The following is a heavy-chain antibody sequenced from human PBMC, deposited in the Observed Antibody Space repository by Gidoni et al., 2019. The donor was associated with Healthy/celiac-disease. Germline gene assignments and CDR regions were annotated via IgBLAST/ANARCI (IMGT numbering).Heavy chain of an antibody. CDR3: AHTAGHITIFGVRWHGMDV. CDR2: IYWDDDK. V-gene: IGHV2-5*02. CDR1: GFSLSTSGVG. Sequence: QITLKESGPTLVKPTQTLTLTCTFSGFSLSTSGVGVGWIRQPPGKALEWLALIYWDDDKRYSPSLKSRLTITKDTSKNQVVLTMTNMDPVDTATYYCAHTAGHITIFGVRWHGMDVWGQGTTVTVSS. D-gene: IGHD3-3*01. J-gene: IGHJ6*02.